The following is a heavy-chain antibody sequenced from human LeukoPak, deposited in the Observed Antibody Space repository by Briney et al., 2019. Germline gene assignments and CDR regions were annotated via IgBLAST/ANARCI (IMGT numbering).Heavy chain of an antibody. CDR3: AKDWNTMVRGFDY. V-gene: IGHV3-9*01. Sequence: GRSLRLSCAASGFTFDDYAMHWVRQAPGKGLEWVSGISWNSGSIGYADSVKGRFTISRDTAKNSLYLQMNSLRAEDTALYYCAKDWNTMVRGFDYWGQGTLVTVSS. J-gene: IGHJ4*02. CDR1: GFTFDDYA. CDR2: ISWNSGSI. D-gene: IGHD3-10*01.